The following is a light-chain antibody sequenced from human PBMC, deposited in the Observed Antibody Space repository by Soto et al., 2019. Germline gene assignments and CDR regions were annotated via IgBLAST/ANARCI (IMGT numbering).Light chain of an antibody. Sequence: QSALTQPASVSGSPGQSITISCTGTSSDVGGYDYVSWYQQHPGKAPKLMIYEVSNRPSGVSNRFSGSKSDKTASLTISGLKAEDEADYYCSSYTSSRTLLFGGGTKLTVI. V-gene: IGLV2-14*01. CDR3: SSYTSSRTLL. CDR1: SSDVGGYDY. CDR2: EVS. J-gene: IGLJ2*01.